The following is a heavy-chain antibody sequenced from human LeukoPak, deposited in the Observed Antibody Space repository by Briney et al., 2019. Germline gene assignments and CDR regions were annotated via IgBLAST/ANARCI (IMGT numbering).Heavy chain of an antibody. CDR2: VSKDGNIE. D-gene: IGHD6-25*01. CDR3: ARDAGAATDFDY. J-gene: IGHJ4*02. V-gene: IGHV3-30*03. Sequence: PGGSLRLSCAASGFIFSRFAMHWVRQAPGKGPEWVAVVSKDGNIERYAASVRGRFTISRGNAKNTLYLQMDSLRPEDTAVYSCARDAGAATDFDYWGQGTLVTVSS. CDR1: GFIFSRFA.